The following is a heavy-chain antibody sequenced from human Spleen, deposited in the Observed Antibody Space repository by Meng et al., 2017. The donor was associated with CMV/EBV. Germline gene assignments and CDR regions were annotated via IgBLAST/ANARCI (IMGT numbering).Heavy chain of an antibody. Sequence: GESLKISCAASGFTFSAYAMSWVRHAPGKGLEWVSGISVSDDDTYYADSVKGRFTMSRDKSKNTVYLQMNSLRAEDTAVYYCAKYQLPSGRISGGPFDYWGQGTLVTVSS. V-gene: IGHV3-23*01. J-gene: IGHJ4*02. CDR2: ISVSDDDT. D-gene: IGHD2-2*01. CDR3: AKYQLPSGRISGGPFDY. CDR1: GFTFSAYA.